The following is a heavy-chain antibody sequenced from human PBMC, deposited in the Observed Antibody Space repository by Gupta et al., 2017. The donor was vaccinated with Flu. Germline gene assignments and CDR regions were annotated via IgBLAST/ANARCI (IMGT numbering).Heavy chain of an antibody. Sequence: EVQLVQSGAEVKKPGESLKISCKVSGYSFTSDWIGWVRQMSGKGLEWMGIIYPGDSDTRYSPSFRGQVTISADKSINTAYLQWSSLKASDTAMYYCARQVRYCDDDGCFSKGFDYWGQGTLVTVSS. V-gene: IGHV5-51*01. CDR3: ARQVRYCDDDGCFSKGFDY. J-gene: IGHJ4*02. CDR1: GYSFTSDW. D-gene: IGHD2-15*01. CDR2: IYPGDSDT.